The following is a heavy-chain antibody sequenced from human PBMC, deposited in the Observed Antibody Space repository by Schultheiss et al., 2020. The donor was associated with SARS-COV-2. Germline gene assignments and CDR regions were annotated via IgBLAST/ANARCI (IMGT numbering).Heavy chain of an antibody. CDR1: GFTVSSNY. CDR2: IYSGGST. Sequence: GGSLRLSCAASGFTVSSNYMSWVRQAPGKGLEWVSVIYSGGSTYYADSVKGRFTISRDNSKNTLYLQMNSLRAEDTAVYYCAKVPSNTMVRGVITFSHSSLDYWGQGTLVTVSS. D-gene: IGHD3-10*01. J-gene: IGHJ4*02. V-gene: IGHV3-53*01. CDR3: AKVPSNTMVRGVITFSHSSLDY.